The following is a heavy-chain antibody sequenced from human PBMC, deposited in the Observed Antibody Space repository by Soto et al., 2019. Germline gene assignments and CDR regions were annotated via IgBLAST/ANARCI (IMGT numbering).Heavy chain of an antibody. CDR3: ARGGYYLDPFDY. CDR2: VYHRGST. CDR1: GVSISTYY. Sequence: QVQLQESGPGLVKPSETLSLTCTVSGVSISTYYWSWIRQPPGKGLEWIGYVYHRGSTNYNPSLKSRVTISVDTSKNQFSLRLSSVTAADTAMYFCARGGYYLDPFDYWGQGTLVTVSS. D-gene: IGHD1-26*01. V-gene: IGHV4-59*01. J-gene: IGHJ4*02.